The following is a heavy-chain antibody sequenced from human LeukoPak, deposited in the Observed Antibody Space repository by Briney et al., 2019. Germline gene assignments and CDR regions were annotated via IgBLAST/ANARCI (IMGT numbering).Heavy chain of an antibody. D-gene: IGHD2-2*01. CDR1: GVTFSSYN. Sequence: GGSLRLSCAASGVTFSSYNMNWVRQAPGKGLEWVSYVSSSSSTRYYADSVKGRFTISRDNDKNSLYLQMNSLRDEDTAVYYCARDPGYCGRASCYAVWNFDSWGQGTLVTVSS. CDR3: ARDPGYCGRASCYAVWNFDS. CDR2: VSSSSSTR. V-gene: IGHV3-48*02. J-gene: IGHJ4*02.